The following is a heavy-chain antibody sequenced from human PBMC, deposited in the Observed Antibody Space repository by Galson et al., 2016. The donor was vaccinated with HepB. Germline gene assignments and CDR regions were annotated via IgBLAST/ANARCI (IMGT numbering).Heavy chain of an antibody. CDR1: GYTFTGYA. D-gene: IGHD2-2*01. V-gene: IGHV1-3*04. CDR2: INTGNGNT. Sequence: SVKVSCKASGYTFTGYAIHWVRQAPGQRLEWMGWINTGNGNTKYSQKFHDRVTFMRDTSARTAYMELSSLRSEDTSVYFCAKDQGYCSTTTCYGDFDFWGQGTLVTVSS. CDR3: AKDQGYCSTTTCYGDFDF. J-gene: IGHJ4*02.